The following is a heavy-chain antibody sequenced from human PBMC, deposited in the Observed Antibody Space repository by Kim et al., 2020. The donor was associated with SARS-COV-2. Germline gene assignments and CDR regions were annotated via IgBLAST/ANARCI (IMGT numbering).Heavy chain of an antibody. CDR2: IDPSDSYT. J-gene: IGHJ6*02. CDR3: ARQYDILTAGDLEPYGMDV. CDR1: GYSFTSYW. Sequence: GESLKISCKGSGYSFTSYWISWVRQMPGKGLEWMGRIDPSDSYTNYSPSFQGHVTISADKSISTAYLQWSSLKASDTAMYYCARQYDILTAGDLEPYGMDVWGQGTTVTVSS. D-gene: IGHD3-9*01. V-gene: IGHV5-10-1*01.